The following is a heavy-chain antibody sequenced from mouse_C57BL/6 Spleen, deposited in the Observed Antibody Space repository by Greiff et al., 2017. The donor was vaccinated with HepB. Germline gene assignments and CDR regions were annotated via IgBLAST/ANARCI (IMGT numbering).Heavy chain of an antibody. J-gene: IGHJ3*01. CDR3: ARGGNGSSFAY. D-gene: IGHD1-1*01. V-gene: IGHV1-81*01. Sequence: VQLQESGAELARPGASVKLSCKASGYTFTSYGISWVKQRTGQGLEWIGEIYPRSGNTYYNEKFKGKATLTADKSSSTAYMELRSLTSEDSAVYFCARGGNGSSFAYWGQGTLVTVSA. CDR1: GYTFTSYG. CDR2: IYPRSGNT.